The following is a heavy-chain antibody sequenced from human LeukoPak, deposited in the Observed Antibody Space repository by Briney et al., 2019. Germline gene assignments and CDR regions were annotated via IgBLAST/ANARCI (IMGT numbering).Heavy chain of an antibody. V-gene: IGHV4-34*01. CDR2: INYSGST. Sequence: SETLSLTCTVYGGSFSAYYWHWFRQPPGKGLEWIGEINYSGSTKYNPSLKSRFTISIDTSKNQFSLKLSSVTAADTAVYYCAQWGNNMDVWGKGTTVTVSS. D-gene: IGHD3-16*01. CDR3: AQWGNNMDV. CDR1: GGSFSAYY. J-gene: IGHJ6*03.